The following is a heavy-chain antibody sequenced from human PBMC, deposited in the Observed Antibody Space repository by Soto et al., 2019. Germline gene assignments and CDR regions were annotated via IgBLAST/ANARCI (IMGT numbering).Heavy chain of an antibody. Sequence: SETLSLACAVYGGSFRGYYWSWIRQPPGKGLEWIGEINHSGSTNYNPSLKSRVTISVDTSKNQFSLKLSSVTAADTAVYYCARGHLHSYGYVDYWGQGTPVTGSS. CDR2: INHSGST. J-gene: IGHJ4*02. D-gene: IGHD5-18*01. CDR1: GGSFRGYY. CDR3: ARGHLHSYGYVDY. V-gene: IGHV4-34*01.